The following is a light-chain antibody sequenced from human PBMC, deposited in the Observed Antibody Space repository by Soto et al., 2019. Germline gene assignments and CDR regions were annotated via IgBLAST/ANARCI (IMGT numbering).Light chain of an antibody. CDR3: MQSPQPPPT. Sequence: DVVMTQTPLSLSVAPGQPASISCKSSQSLLHITGETFLFLYLQKPGQSPQLLIYEVSTRDSGVPDRFSGSGSGTDFTLEISRVETDDVGIYYCMQSPQPPPTFGQGTRLGIE. V-gene: IGKV2D-29*02. CDR1: QSLLHITGETF. J-gene: IGKJ5*01. CDR2: EVS.